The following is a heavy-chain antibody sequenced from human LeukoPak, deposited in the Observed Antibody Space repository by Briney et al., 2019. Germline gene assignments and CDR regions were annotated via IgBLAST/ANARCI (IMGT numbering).Heavy chain of an antibody. V-gene: IGHV3-7*01. D-gene: IGHD3/OR15-3a*01. Sequence: QPGGSLRLTCAASGFTFSSYWMTWVRQAPGKGLEWVVNIQVDGSEKYYVDSVKGRFTISRDNAKNSVYLQMDSLRAEDTAVYYCARGGPKGAFDIWGQGTMVTVSS. CDR1: GFTFSSYW. CDR3: ARGGPKGAFDI. CDR2: IQVDGSEK. J-gene: IGHJ3*02.